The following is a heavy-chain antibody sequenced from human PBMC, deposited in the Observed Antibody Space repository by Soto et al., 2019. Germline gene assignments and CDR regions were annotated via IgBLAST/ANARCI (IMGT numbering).Heavy chain of an antibody. CDR1: CGTISSYD. J-gene: IGHJ6*02. Sequence: SETLCLTSTVACGTISSYDCSWIRQPPGKGLEWIGYIYYSGSTNYNPSLKSRVTISVDTSKNQFSLKLSSVTAADTAVYYCARLPIYRDSGSYWSYYYYGMDVWGQGTTVTVSS. CDR3: ARLPIYRDSGSYWSYYYYGMDV. CDR2: IYYSGST. D-gene: IGHD1-26*01. V-gene: IGHV4-59*08.